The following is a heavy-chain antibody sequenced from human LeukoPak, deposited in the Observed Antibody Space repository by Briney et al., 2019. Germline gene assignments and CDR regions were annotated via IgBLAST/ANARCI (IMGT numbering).Heavy chain of an antibody. CDR1: EFSVGSNY. CDR2: IYSGGST. Sequence: PGGSLRLSCAASEFSVGSNYMTWVRQAPGKGLEWVSLIYSGGSTYYADSVKGRFTISRDNSKNTLYLQMNSLRAEDTAVYYCARLTTADYYMDVWGKGPTVTVPS. V-gene: IGHV3-66*01. CDR3: ARLTTADYYMDV. J-gene: IGHJ6*03. D-gene: IGHD4-17*01.